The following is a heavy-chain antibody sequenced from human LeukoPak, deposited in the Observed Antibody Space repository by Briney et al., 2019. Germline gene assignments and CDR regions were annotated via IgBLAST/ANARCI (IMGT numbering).Heavy chain of an antibody. CDR3: ATDCSSGNDFVRYCYYGMDV. D-gene: IGHD1-1*01. CDR2: FDAEDGEI. J-gene: IGHJ6*02. CDR1: GYSLTELS. Sequence: AASVKVSCKVSGYSLTELSMHWVRQAPGKGLEWMGSFDAEDGEIIYAQKFQGRVTMTEDTSTDTAYMELSSLRSEDTAVYYCATDCSSGNDFVRYCYYGMDVWGQGTTVTVSS. V-gene: IGHV1-24*01.